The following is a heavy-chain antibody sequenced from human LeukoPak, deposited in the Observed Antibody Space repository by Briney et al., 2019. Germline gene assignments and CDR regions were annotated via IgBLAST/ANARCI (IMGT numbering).Heavy chain of an antibody. V-gene: IGHV1-69*04. Sequence: SVKVSCKASGGTFSSYAISWVRQAPGQGLEWMGRIIPILGIANYAQKFQGRVTITADKSTSTAYMELSSLRSEDSAVYYCARDFKNYYDSSGYLNPSEYFQHWGQGTLVTVSS. CDR3: ARDFKNYYDSSGYLNPSEYFQH. D-gene: IGHD3-22*01. CDR1: GGTFSSYA. CDR2: IIPILGIA. J-gene: IGHJ1*01.